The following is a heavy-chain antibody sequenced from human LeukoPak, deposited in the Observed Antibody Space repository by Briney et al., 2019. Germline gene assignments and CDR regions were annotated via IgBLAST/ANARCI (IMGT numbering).Heavy chain of an antibody. J-gene: IGHJ4*02. Sequence: GGSLRLSCAASGFTSSSYAMSWVRQAPGRGLEWVSAISGSGSSTYYADSVKGRFTISRDNSKNTLSLQMNSLRAEDTAVYYCANSPRGVTRPRWDYWGQGTLVTVSS. CDR1: GFTSSSYA. CDR2: ISGSGSST. CDR3: ANSPRGVTRPRWDY. V-gene: IGHV3-23*01. D-gene: IGHD4-17*01.